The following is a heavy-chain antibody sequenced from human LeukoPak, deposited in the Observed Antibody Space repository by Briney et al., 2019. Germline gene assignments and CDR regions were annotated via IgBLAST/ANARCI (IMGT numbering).Heavy chain of an antibody. V-gene: IGHV3-74*01. Sequence: GGSLRLSCAASGYTFSSYWMHWVRQAQGQGLVWVSRIRSDGSSTTYADSVKGRFTISRDNTKNTLYLQMNSLRADDTAVYYCARDDYNRHWGQGTLVTVSS. D-gene: IGHD4-11*01. CDR2: IRSDGSST. J-gene: IGHJ4*02. CDR1: GYTFSSYW. CDR3: ARDDYNRH.